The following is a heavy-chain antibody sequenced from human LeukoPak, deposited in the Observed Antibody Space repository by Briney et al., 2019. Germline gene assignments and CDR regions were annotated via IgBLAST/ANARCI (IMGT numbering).Heavy chain of an antibody. CDR2: ISSSSSYI. V-gene: IGHV3-21*01. CDR3: ARGGQVVVAGAFDI. CDR1: GFTFSSYS. J-gene: IGHJ3*02. Sequence: PGGSLRLSCAASGFTFSSYSMNWVRQAPGKGLEWVSSISSSSSYIYYADSVKGRFTISRDNAKNSLYLRMNSLRAEDTAVYYCARGGQVVVAGAFDIWGQGTMVTVSS. D-gene: IGHD3-22*01.